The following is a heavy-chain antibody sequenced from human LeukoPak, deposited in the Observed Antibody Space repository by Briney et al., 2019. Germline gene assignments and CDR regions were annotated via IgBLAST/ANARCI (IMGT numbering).Heavy chain of an antibody. CDR2: IWYDGSNK. D-gene: IGHD3-22*01. CDR3: ARDPDYYTQTPQLDV. J-gene: IGHJ6*02. Sequence: GGSLRLSCAASGFTFSNYGMHWVRQAPGKGLEWVAVIWYDGSNKYYADSVKGRFTISRDNSKNTLYLQMNSLRAEDTAVCYCARDPDYYTQTPQLDVWGQGTTVTVSS. CDR1: GFTFSNYG. V-gene: IGHV3-33*01.